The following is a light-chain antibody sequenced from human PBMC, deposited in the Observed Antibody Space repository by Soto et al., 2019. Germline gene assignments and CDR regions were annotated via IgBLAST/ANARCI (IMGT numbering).Light chain of an antibody. CDR2: GAS. CDR1: QSVTSNY. J-gene: IGKJ5*01. V-gene: IGKV3-20*01. Sequence: EIVLTQSPGTLSLSPGERATLSCRASQSVTSNYLAWYQQKPGQAPWLLIFGASIRDTGIPDRFSGSGSGTDFTLTISRVDPEDFAVYYCQQYGGSPPITFGQGTRLEIK. CDR3: QQYGGSPPIT.